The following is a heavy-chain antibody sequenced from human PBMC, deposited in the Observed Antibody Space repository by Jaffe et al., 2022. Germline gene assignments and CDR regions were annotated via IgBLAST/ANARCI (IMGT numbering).Heavy chain of an antibody. D-gene: IGHD4-17*01. J-gene: IGHJ6*03. CDR1: GGSFSGYY. CDR3: ARKTTVNYYYYYMDV. V-gene: IGHV4-34*01. Sequence: QVQLQQWGAGLLKPSETLSLTCAVYGGSFSGYYWSWIRQPPGKGLEWIGEINHSGSTNYNPSLKSRVTISVDTSKNQFSLKLSSVTAADTAVYYCARKTTVNYYYYYMDVWGKGTTVTVSS. CDR2: INHSGST.